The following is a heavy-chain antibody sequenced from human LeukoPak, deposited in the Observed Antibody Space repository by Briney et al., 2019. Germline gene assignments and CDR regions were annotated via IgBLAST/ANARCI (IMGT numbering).Heavy chain of an antibody. CDR3: ARAIPRFLEWYPSFDY. Sequence: ASVKVSCKASGYTFTGYYMHWVRQAPGQGLEWMGWINPNSGGTNYAQKFQGRVTMTRDTSISTAYMELSRLRSDDTAVYYCARAIPRFLEWYPSFDYWGQGTLVTVSS. CDR1: GYTFTGYY. D-gene: IGHD3-3*01. V-gene: IGHV1-2*02. CDR2: INPNSGGT. J-gene: IGHJ4*02.